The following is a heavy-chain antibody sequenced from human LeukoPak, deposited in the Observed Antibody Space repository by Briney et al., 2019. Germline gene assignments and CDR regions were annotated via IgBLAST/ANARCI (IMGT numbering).Heavy chain of an antibody. CDR1: GFTFSSYA. Sequence: GRSLRLSCAASGFTFSSYAMHWVRQAPGKGLEWVAVISYDGSNKYYADSVKGRFTISRDNSKNTLYLQMNSLRAEDTAVYYCAKDLNPLALRLGELSYIDYGGEGTLVTVPS. D-gene: IGHD3-16*02. CDR3: AKDLNPLALRLGELSYIDY. V-gene: IGHV3-30*04. J-gene: IGHJ4*02. CDR2: ISYDGSNK.